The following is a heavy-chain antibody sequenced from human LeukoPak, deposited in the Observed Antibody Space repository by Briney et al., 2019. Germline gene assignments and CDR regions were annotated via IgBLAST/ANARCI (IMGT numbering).Heavy chain of an antibody. CDR2: IFYVVST. J-gene: IGHJ6*03. CDR1: GDSIGSHY. Sequence: SETLSLTCTVSGDSIGSHYWSWIRQPPGKGLEWIGYIFYVVSTNYNPSLKSRVTISVDTSKNQFSLKLNSVTAADTAVYYCARDLVTIFGVAPHVHYYYYMDVWGKGTTVTVSS. CDR3: ARDLVTIFGVAPHVHYYYYMDV. V-gene: IGHV4-59*11. D-gene: IGHD3-3*01.